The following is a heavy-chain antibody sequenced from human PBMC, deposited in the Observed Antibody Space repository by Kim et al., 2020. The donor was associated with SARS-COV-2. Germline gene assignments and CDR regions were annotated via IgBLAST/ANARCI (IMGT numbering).Heavy chain of an antibody. V-gene: IGHV1-69*13. Sequence: SVKVSCKASGGTFSSYAVTWVRQAPGQGLEWMGGIIPIFDTTNYARKFQGRVTITADQSTSTAYMELSSLRSDDTAVYYCARVGEGIDYWGQGTLVTVS. CDR1: GGTFSSYA. CDR2: IIPIFDTT. CDR3: ARVGEGIDY. D-gene: IGHD4-17*01. J-gene: IGHJ4*02.